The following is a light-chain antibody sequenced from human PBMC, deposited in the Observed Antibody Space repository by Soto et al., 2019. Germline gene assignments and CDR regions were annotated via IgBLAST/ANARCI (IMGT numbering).Light chain of an antibody. CDR2: SAS. J-gene: IGKJ5*01. V-gene: IGKV1-39*01. CDR3: QQSFSTPT. CDR1: QRINIY. Sequence: DIQMTQSPSSLSTSIGDRVTITCRASQRINIYLNWYRQKPGKAPELLIYSASNLQSGVPSRFSGSGSGTDFTLTISGLQPEDFATYSCQQSFSTPTFGQGTRLDIK.